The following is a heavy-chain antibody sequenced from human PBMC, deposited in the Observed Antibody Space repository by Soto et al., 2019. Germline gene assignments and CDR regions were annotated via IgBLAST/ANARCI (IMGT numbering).Heavy chain of an antibody. V-gene: IGHV5-51*01. CDR2: IYPGDSDT. Sequence: PGESLKISCKGSGYSFTSYWIGWVRQMPGKGLEWMGIIYPGDSDTRYSPSFQGQVTISVTKSITTVFLQWSSLRASDTAMYYCARQIYDSDTGPNFQYYFDSWGQGTPVTSPQ. J-gene: IGHJ4*02. CDR3: ARQIYDSDTGPNFQYYFDS. D-gene: IGHD3-22*01. CDR1: GYSFTSYW.